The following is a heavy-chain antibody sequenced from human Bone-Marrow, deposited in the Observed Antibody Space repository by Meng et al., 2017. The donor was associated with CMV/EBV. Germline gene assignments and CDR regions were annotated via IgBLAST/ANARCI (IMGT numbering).Heavy chain of an antibody. V-gene: IGHV1-8*01. D-gene: IGHD2-2*01. CDR3: ARVNIVVVPAALYYYYYGMDV. CDR2: MNPNSGNT. Sequence: ASVKVSCKASGYTFTSYDINWVRQATGQGLEWMGWMNPNSGNTGSAQKFQGRVTMTRNTSISTAYVELSSLRSADTAVYYCARVNIVVVPAALYYYYYGMDVWGQGTTVTVSS. J-gene: IGHJ6*02. CDR1: GYTFTSYD.